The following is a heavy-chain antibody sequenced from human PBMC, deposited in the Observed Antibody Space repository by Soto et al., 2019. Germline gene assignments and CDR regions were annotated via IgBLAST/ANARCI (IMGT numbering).Heavy chain of an antibody. D-gene: IGHD5-12*01. Sequence: APVNVCCKACGDSFTICCIRWLPHAPGQGLEWMGWISAYNGNTNYAQKLQGRVTMTTDTSTSTAYMELRSLRSDDTAVYYCARDLGYSGYDMYYYYGMDAGGPGTTVTVSS. V-gene: IGHV1-18*04. J-gene: IGHJ6*02. CDR3: ARDLGYSGYDMYYYYGMDA. CDR2: ISAYNGNT. CDR1: GDSFTICC.